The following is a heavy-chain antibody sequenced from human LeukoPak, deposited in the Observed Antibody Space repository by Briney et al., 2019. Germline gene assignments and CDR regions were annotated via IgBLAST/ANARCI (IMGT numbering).Heavy chain of an antibody. Sequence: PSETLSLTCTVSGGSISSYYWSWIRQPPGKGLEWIGYIYYSGSTNYNPSLKSRVTISVDTSKNQFSLKLSSVTAADTAVYYCARGAQRCRAYCGGDYPRDAFDIWGQGTMVTVSS. CDR3: ARGAQRCRAYCGGDYPRDAFDI. V-gene: IGHV4-59*01. CDR1: GGSISSYY. J-gene: IGHJ3*02. CDR2: IYYSGST. D-gene: IGHD2-21*02.